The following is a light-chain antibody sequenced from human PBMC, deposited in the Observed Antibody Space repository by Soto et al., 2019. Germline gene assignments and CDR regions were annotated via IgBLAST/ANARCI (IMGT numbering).Light chain of an antibody. CDR3: QQRSNWPPLT. Sequence: EIVLTQSPAILSLSPGERATLSCRASQSVSRYLAWYQQKPGQSPRLLIYDASNRATGIPARFSGSGSGTDFTLTISSLEPEDFAVYYCQQRSNWPPLTFGGGTKVDIK. J-gene: IGKJ4*01. CDR2: DAS. CDR1: QSVSRY. V-gene: IGKV3-11*01.